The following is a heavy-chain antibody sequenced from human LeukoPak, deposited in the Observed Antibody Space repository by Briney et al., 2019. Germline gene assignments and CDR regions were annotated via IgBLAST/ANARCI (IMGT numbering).Heavy chain of an antibody. D-gene: IGHD1-26*01. V-gene: IGHV1-8*01. CDR3: ARIYVGGTRNYYYGMDL. Sequence: ASVKVSCKASGYSFTTYDIKWVRQATGQGLEWMGWMNPNSGDTGYAQKFQGRVTMTRDTSVSTAYVELSSLRSEDSAVYFCARIYVGGTRNYYYGMDLWGKGPRSPSPQ. CDR2: MNPNSGDT. J-gene: IGHJ6*01. CDR1: GYSFTTYD.